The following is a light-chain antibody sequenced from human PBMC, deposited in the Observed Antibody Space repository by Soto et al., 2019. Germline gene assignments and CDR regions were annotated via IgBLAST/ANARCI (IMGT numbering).Light chain of an antibody. CDR2: DAS. J-gene: IGKJ4*01. V-gene: IGKV1-33*01. CDR3: QQYDNLPLT. Sequence: DIQMTQSPSSLSASVGDRVTITCQASQDISNYLNWYQQKPGKAPKLLIYDASNLETGVPSRFSGSGSGTDFIFTINSLQPEDIATYYCQQYDNLPLTFGGGTKVEIK. CDR1: QDISNY.